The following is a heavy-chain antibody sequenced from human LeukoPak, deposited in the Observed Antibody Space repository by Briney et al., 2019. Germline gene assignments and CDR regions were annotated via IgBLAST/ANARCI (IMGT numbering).Heavy chain of an antibody. CDR3: ARAARLTY. CDR1: GFTFSDYW. CDR2: IKQDGSEQ. V-gene: IGHV3-7*01. J-gene: IGHJ4*02. Sequence: GGSQRLSCAASGFTFSDYWMSWVRQAPGKGLEWVANIKQDGSEQYYVDSVKGRFTISKDNARNSLYLQMNSLRAEDTAVYYCARAARLTYWGQGTLVTVSS. D-gene: IGHD6-6*01.